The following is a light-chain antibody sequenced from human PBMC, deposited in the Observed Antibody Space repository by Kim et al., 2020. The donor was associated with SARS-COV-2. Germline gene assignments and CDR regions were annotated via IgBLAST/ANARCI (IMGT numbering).Light chain of an antibody. CDR1: SSDVCAYDY. V-gene: IGLV2-14*03. J-gene: IGLJ1*01. Sequence: GQTFTISCAGTSSDVCAYDYVCWYQQHPGKAPNLMIYNINNRPSGVSNRFSGSKSDNTASLTISGLQPEDEADYYCASFTSKSTPSFGTGTKVTVL. CDR2: NIN. CDR3: ASFTSKSTPS.